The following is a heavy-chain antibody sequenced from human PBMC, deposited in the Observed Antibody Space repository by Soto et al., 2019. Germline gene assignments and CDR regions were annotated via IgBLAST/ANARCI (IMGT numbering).Heavy chain of an antibody. CDR2: ISSSSFTI. Sequence: PGGSLRLSCAASGFTFSDYSMNWVRQAPGRGLEWVSYISSSSFTIHYADSVEGRFAISRDNAKNSLYLQMNSLRAEDTAVYYCARDYNDFWSGQFDYWGQGALVTVSP. V-gene: IGHV3-48*01. CDR3: ARDYNDFWSGQFDY. CDR1: GFTFSDYS. D-gene: IGHD3-3*01. J-gene: IGHJ4*02.